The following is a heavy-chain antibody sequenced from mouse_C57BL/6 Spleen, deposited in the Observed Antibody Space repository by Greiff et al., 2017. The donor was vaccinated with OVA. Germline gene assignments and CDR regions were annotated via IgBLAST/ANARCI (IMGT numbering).Heavy chain of an antibody. CDR1: GYAFTNYL. D-gene: IGHD4-1*01. CDR3: ARINWDDWYFDV. Sequence: QVQLKQSGAELVRPGTSVKVSCKASGYAFTNYLIEWVKQRPGQGLEWIGVINPGSGGTNYNEKFKGKATLTADKSSSTAYMQLSSLTSEDSAVYFCARINWDDWYFDVWGTGTTVTVSS. J-gene: IGHJ1*03. V-gene: IGHV1-54*01. CDR2: INPGSGGT.